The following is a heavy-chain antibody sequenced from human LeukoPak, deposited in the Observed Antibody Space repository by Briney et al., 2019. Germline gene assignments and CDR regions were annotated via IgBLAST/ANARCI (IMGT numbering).Heavy chain of an antibody. J-gene: IGHJ4*02. CDR1: GLTLSLYA. D-gene: IGHD3-10*01. Sequence: GGSLRLSCAASGLTLSLYAVNWVRQAPGKGLEWVPAITASGGYSYLADSVKGRFTISRDNSKNTLYLQMNSLRAEDTAVYYCARSLPPDYYGSGRAPDYWGQGTLVTVSS. CDR2: ITASGGYS. CDR3: ARSLPPDYYGSGRAPDY. V-gene: IGHV3-23*01.